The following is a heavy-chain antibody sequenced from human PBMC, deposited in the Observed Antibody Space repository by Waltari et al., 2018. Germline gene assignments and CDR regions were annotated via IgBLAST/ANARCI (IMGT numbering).Heavy chain of an antibody. V-gene: IGHV4-59*01. CDR1: GASITTYY. CDR2: VYYTGAA. Sequence: QVQLQESGPDRVKPSETLSLICNVSGASITTYYWSWMRQSPGMRLEWIGNVYYTGAAKSNPSFGSRVTMSVDTSKSQFSLKLTSVTAADTAVYYCARDPAGDYGYWGQGTLVTVSA. D-gene: IGHD4-17*01. CDR3: ARDPAGDYGY. J-gene: IGHJ4*02.